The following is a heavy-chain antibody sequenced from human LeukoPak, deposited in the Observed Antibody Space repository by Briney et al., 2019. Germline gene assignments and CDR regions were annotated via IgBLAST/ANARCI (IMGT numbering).Heavy chain of an antibody. CDR3: AKDYYYDSSGYYYRSADAFDI. D-gene: IGHD3-22*01. CDR2: ISGSGGST. J-gene: IGHJ3*02. V-gene: IGHV3-23*01. CDR1: GFTFSSYA. Sequence: GGSLRLSCAASGFTFSSYAMSWVRQAPGKGLEWVSAISGSGGSTYYADSVKGRFTISRDNSKNTLYLQMNSLRAEDTAVYYCAKDYYYDSSGYYYRSADAFDIWAKGQWSPSLQ.